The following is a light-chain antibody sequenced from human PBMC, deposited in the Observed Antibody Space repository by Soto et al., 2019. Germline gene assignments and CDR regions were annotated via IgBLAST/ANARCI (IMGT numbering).Light chain of an antibody. CDR1: SSDVGSYNL. Sequence: QSALAQPASVSGSPGQSITISCTGTSSDVGSYNLVSWYQQHPGKAPKLMISEVSKRPSGISDRFSGSKSGSTASLTISGLQAEDEADYYCCSYAGTSTHTVFGGDTQLSVL. V-gene: IGLV2-23*02. CDR2: EVS. CDR3: CSYAGTSTHTV. J-gene: IGLJ7*01.